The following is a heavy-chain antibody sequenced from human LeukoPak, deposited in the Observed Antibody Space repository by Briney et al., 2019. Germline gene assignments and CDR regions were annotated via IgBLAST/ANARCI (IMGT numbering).Heavy chain of an antibody. Sequence: SETLSLTCAVYGGSFSGYYWSWIRQPPGKGLEWIGGINHSGSTNYNPSLKSRVTISVDTSKNQFSLKLSSVTAADTAVYYCARVTSRPGAYGDHFDYWGQGTLVTVSS. D-gene: IGHD4-17*01. CDR1: GGSFSGYY. CDR3: ARVTSRPGAYGDHFDY. CDR2: INHSGST. V-gene: IGHV4-34*01. J-gene: IGHJ4*02.